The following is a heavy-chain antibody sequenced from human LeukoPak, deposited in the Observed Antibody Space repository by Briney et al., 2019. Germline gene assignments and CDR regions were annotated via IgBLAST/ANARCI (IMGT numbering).Heavy chain of an antibody. CDR1: GFTFSSYA. CDR3: AKDRGAPAAIMGDYMDV. J-gene: IGHJ6*03. CDR2: ISGSGGST. D-gene: IGHD2-2*01. Sequence: GGSLRLSCAASGFTFSSYAMSWVRQAPGKVLEWVSGISGSGGSTYYADSVKGRFTISRDNSKNTLYLQMNSLRAEDTAVYYCAKDRGAPAAIMGDYMDVWGKGTTVTVSS. V-gene: IGHV3-23*01.